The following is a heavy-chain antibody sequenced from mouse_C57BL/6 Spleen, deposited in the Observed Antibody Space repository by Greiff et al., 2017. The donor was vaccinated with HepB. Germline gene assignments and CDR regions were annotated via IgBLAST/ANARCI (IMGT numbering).Heavy chain of an antibody. J-gene: IGHJ2*01. CDR2: IYPGSGST. Sequence: VQLQQPGAELVKPGASVKMSCKASGYTFTSYWITWVKQRPGQGLEWIGDIYPGSGSTNYNEKFKSKATLTVDTSSSTAYMQLSSLTSEDSAVYYCAREEETHYYFDYWGQGTTLTVSS. V-gene: IGHV1-55*01. CDR3: AREEETHYYFDY. CDR1: GYTFTSYW.